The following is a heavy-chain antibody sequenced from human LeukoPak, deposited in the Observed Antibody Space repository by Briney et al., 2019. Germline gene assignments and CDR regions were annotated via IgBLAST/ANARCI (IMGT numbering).Heavy chain of an antibody. CDR2: INPSGGST. CDR3: AREGAGRNHAFDI. J-gene: IGHJ3*02. Sequence: ASVKVSCKVSGYTLSELSMHWVRQAPGQGLEWMGIINPSGGSTSYAQKFQGRVTMTRDMSTSTVYMELSSLRSEDTAVYYCAREGAGRNHAFDIWGQGTMVTVSS. D-gene: IGHD2-15*01. CDR1: GYTLSELS. V-gene: IGHV1-46*01.